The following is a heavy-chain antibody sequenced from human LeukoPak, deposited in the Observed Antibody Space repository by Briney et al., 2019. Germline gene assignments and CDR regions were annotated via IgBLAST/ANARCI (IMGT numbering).Heavy chain of an antibody. J-gene: IGHJ4*02. CDR2: IKSKIDGGTT. CDR3: ATFKLGWELH. V-gene: IGHV3-15*07. D-gene: IGHD1-26*01. CDR1: DFTFTNAW. Sequence: PEGSLRLSCAASDFTFTNAWMNWVRQAPGKGLEWVGRIKSKIDGGTTEYAAPVKGRFTISRDDSKNTLYLQMNSLKTEDTAVYYCATFKLGWELHWGQGTLVTVSS.